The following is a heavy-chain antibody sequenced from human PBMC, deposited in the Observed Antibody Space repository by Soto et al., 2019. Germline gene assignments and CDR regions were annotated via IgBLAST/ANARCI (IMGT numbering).Heavy chain of an antibody. D-gene: IGHD3-3*01. J-gene: IGHJ6*02. Sequence: EVQSLESGGGLVQPGGSLRLSCAAAGFTFSNYALTWVRQSPGKGLEWVSTFSGSGGSTYYADSVRGRFTISRDNSKNTLFLQMNSLRVEDTAIYYCARDWTGDTCPCLDVWGQGTTVSVSS. V-gene: IGHV3-23*01. CDR1: GFTFSNYA. CDR3: ARDWTGDTCPCLDV. CDR2: FSGSGGST.